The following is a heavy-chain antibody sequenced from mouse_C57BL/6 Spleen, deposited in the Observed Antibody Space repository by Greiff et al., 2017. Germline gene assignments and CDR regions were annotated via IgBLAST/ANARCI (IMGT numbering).Heavy chain of an antibody. D-gene: IGHD2-1*01. V-gene: IGHV1-64*01. CDR2: IHPNSGST. J-gene: IGHJ2*01. CDR3: ARRGLLSTEGYYFDY. Sequence: QVQLKQPGAELVKPGASVKLSCKASGYTFTSYWMHWVKQRPGQGLEWIGMIHPNSGSTNYNEKFKSKATLTVDKSSRTAYMQLSSLTSEDSAVYYCARRGLLSTEGYYFDYWGQGTTLTVSS. CDR1: GYTFTSYW.